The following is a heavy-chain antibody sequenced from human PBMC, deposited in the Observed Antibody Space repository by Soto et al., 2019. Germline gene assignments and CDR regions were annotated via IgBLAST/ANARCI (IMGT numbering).Heavy chain of an antibody. D-gene: IGHD3-16*01. CDR1: GDTFSSYA. V-gene: IGHV1-69*13. J-gene: IGHJ6*02. CDR3: ARGDRAYDYVWGVSYYYYGMDV. CDR2: IIPIFGTA. Sequence: ASVKVSCKASGDTFSSYAISWVRQAPGQGLEWMGGIIPIFGTANYAQKFQGRVTITADESTSTAYMELSSLRSEETAVYYCARGDRAYDYVWGVSYYYYGMDVWGQGTTVTVSS.